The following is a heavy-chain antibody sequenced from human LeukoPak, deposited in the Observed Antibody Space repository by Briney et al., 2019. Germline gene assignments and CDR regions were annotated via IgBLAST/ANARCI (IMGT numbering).Heavy chain of an antibody. J-gene: IGHJ4*02. CDR3: AKVRGYCSGGSCSRSLFDY. CDR1: GFTFSSYA. D-gene: IGHD2-15*01. CDR2: ISGSGGST. V-gene: IGHV3-23*01. Sequence: GGSLRLSCAASGFTFSSYAMSWVHQAPGKGLEWVSAISGSGGSTYYADSVKGRFTISRDNSKNTLYLQMNSLRAEDTAVYYCAKVRGYCSGGSCSRSLFDYWGQGTLVTVSS.